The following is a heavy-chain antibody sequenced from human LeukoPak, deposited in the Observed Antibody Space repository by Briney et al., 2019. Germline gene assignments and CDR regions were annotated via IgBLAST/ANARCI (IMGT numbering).Heavy chain of an antibody. V-gene: IGHV3-7*01. CDR1: GFTFSSYW. Sequence: GGSLRLSCAASGFTFSSYWMSWVRQAPGKGLEWVANIKQDGSEKYYVDSVKGRFTISRDNAKNSLYLQMNSLRAEDTAVYYCARDGRCTNGVCRFDYWGQGTLVTVSS. D-gene: IGHD2-8*01. CDR3: ARDGRCTNGVCRFDY. CDR2: IKQDGSEK. J-gene: IGHJ4*02.